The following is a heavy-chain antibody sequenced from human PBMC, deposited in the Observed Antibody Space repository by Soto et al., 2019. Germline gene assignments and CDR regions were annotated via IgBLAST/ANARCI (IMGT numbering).Heavy chain of an antibody. Sequence: QVQLVQSGAEVKKPGASVKVSCKASGYTFTSYYMHWVRQAPGQGLEWMGIINPSGGSTSYAQKSQGRVTMTRDTSTSTFYMELSSVRSEDTAVYYCARDYFDIVVVPAATYYYYGLDVWGQGTTVTVS. CDR1: GYTFTSYY. V-gene: IGHV1-46*01. J-gene: IGHJ6*02. CDR3: ARDYFDIVVVPAATYYYYGLDV. D-gene: IGHD2-2*01. CDR2: INPSGGST.